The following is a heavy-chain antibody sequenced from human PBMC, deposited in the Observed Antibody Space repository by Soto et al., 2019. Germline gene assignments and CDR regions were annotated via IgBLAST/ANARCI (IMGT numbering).Heavy chain of an antibody. Sequence: EVHLVESGGTLVQPGGSLRLSCAASGFSFNTYWMHWVRQAPGKGLLWVSRINSDGTKTTYADSVKGRFTIARDNAKYTVYLQMNSLRAEDTAVYYCATVATNSYDWFDPWGQGTLVTVSS. CDR1: GFSFNTYW. J-gene: IGHJ5*02. CDR3: ATVATNSYDWFDP. V-gene: IGHV3-74*01. CDR2: INSDGTKT. D-gene: IGHD5-12*01.